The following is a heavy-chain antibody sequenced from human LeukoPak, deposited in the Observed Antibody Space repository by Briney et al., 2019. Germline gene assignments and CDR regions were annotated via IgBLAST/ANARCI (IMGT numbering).Heavy chain of an antibody. Sequence: ASVKVSCKASGYTFTSYDINWVRQATGQGLEWMGWMNPNSGNTGYAQKFQGRVTITTDESTSTAYMELSSLRSEDTAVYYCARRRGYCSSTSCYFDYWGQGTLVTVSS. CDR2: MNPNSGNT. J-gene: IGHJ4*02. D-gene: IGHD2-2*01. CDR1: GYTFTSYD. CDR3: ARRRGYCSSTSCYFDY. V-gene: IGHV1-8*01.